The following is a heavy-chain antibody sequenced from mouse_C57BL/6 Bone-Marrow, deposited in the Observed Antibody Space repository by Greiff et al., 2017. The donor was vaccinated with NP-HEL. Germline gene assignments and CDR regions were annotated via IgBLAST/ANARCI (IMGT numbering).Heavy chain of an antibody. D-gene: IGHD1-1*01. Sequence: EVQVVESGGGLVKPGGSLKLSCAASGFTFSSYAMSWVRQTPEKRLEWVATISDGGSYTYYPDNVKGRFTISRDNAKNNLYLQMSHLKSEDTAMYYCARERELLRFDYWGQGTTLTVSS. CDR2: ISDGGSYT. CDR1: GFTFSSYA. CDR3: ARERELLRFDY. V-gene: IGHV5-4*01. J-gene: IGHJ2*01.